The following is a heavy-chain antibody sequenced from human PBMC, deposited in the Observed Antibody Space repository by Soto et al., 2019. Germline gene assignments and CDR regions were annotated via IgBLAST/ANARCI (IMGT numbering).Heavy chain of an antibody. CDR2: IDWDDDK. Sequence: ESGPTLVNTTQTLVLTCTFSGFSLSTSGMCVSWIRQPPGKALEWLALIDWDDDKYYSTSLKTRLTISKDTSKNQVVLTMTNMDPVDTATYYCARILSGSHPYYYYGMDVWGQGTTVTVSS. CDR3: ARILSGSHPYYYYGMDV. V-gene: IGHV2-70*01. CDR1: GFSLSTSGMC. J-gene: IGHJ6*02. D-gene: IGHD1-26*01.